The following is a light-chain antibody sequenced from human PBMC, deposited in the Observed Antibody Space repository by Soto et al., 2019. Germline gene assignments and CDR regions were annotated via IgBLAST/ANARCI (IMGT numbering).Light chain of an antibody. Sequence: QSALTQPASVSGSPGQSITISCTGTSSYVGGYNYVSWYQQHPGKAPKLMIYEVSNRPSGVSNRFSGSKSGNTASLTISGIQAEDEADYYCSSYTSSSIWVFGGGTKLTVL. CDR1: SSYVGGYNY. J-gene: IGLJ3*02. CDR2: EVS. CDR3: SSYTSSSIWV. V-gene: IGLV2-14*01.